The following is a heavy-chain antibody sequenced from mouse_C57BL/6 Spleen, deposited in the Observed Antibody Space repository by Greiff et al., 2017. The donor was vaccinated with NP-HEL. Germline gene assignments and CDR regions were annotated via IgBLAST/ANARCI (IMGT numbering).Heavy chain of an antibody. CDR3: ARQGTYYSNYVWFAY. D-gene: IGHD2-5*01. V-gene: IGHV5-12*01. CDR2: ISNGGGST. J-gene: IGHJ3*01. CDR1: GFTFSDYY. Sequence: DVQLVESGGGLVQPGGSLKLSCAASGFTFSDYYMYWVRQTPEKRLEWVAYISNGGGSTYYPDTVKGRFTISRDNAKNTLYLQMSRLKSEDTAMYYCARQGTYYSNYVWFAYWGQGTLVTVSA.